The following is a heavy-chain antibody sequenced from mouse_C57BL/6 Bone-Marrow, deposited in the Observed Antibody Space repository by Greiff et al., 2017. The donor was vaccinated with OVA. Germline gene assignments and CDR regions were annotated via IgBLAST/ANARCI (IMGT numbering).Heavy chain of an antibody. CDR2: ISDGGSYT. J-gene: IGHJ2*01. CDR1: GFTFSSYA. Sequence: DVQLVESGGGLVKPGGSLKLSCAASGFTFSSYAMSWVRQTPEKRLEWVATISDGGSYTYYPDNVKGRFTISRDNAKNNLYLQMSHLKSEDTAMYYCARQPYYFDYWGQGTTLTVSS. V-gene: IGHV5-4*01. CDR3: ARQPYYFDY. D-gene: IGHD6-1*01.